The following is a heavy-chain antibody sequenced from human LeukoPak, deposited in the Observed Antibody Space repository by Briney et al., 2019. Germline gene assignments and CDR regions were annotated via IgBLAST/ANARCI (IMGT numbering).Heavy chain of an antibody. Sequence: SETLSLTCTVSGGSISSYYWSWIRQPPGKGLEWIGYIYYSGSTNYNPSLKSRVTISVDTSKNQFSLKLSSVTAADTAVYYCARRASGYSFFDYWGQGTPVTVSS. D-gene: IGHD3-22*01. CDR2: IYYSGST. V-gene: IGHV4-59*08. J-gene: IGHJ4*02. CDR1: GGSISSYY. CDR3: ARRASGYSFFDY.